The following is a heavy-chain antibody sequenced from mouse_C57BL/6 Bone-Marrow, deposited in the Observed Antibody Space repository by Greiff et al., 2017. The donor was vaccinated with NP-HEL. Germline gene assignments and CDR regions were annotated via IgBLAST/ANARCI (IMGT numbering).Heavy chain of an antibody. CDR3: ARSAPYDYDVVFDY. V-gene: IGHV1-69*01. D-gene: IGHD2-4*01. Sequence: QVQLKQPGAELVMPGASVKLSCKASGYTFTSYWMHWVKQRPGQGLEWIGEIDPSDSYTNYNQKFKGKSTLTVDKSSSTAYMQLSSLTSEDSAVYYCARSAPYDYDVVFDYWGQGTTLTVSS. J-gene: IGHJ2*01. CDR2: IDPSDSYT. CDR1: GYTFTSYW.